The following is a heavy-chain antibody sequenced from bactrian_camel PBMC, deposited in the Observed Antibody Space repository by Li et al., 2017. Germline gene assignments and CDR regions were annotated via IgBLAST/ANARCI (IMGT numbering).Heavy chain of an antibody. J-gene: IGHJ4*01. D-gene: IGHD7*01. CDR2: VNNGGSNY. V-gene: IGHV3S1*01. CDR1: GDTNRDYC. Sequence: QVQLVESGGGSVRAGGSLRLSCIISGDTNRDYCVGWFRQAPGKEREWVSIVNNGGSNYYDADSVKGRFRSLQDKVTKTFSLQMDSLKPEDTAMYYCAADREAAWYDDACRVVAPRVGYWGQGTQVTVS. CDR3: AADREAAWYDDACRVVAPRVGY.